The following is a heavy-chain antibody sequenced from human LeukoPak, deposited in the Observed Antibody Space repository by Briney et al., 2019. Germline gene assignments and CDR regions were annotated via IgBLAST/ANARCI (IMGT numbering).Heavy chain of an antibody. Sequence: SETLSLTCAVSGGSFSGYYWSWIRQPPGKGLEWIGEINHSGSTNYNPSLKSRVTISIDTSKNQFSLKLSSVTAADTAVYYCAGGYGSGSQYNWFDPWGQGTLVTVSS. J-gene: IGHJ5*02. CDR2: INHSGST. V-gene: IGHV4-34*01. D-gene: IGHD3-10*01. CDR1: GGSFSGYY. CDR3: AGGYGSGSQYNWFDP.